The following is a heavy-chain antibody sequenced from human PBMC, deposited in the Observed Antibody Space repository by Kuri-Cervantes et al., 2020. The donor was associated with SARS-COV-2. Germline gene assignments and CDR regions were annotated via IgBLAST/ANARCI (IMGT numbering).Heavy chain of an antibody. CDR1: GFTFSSYW. CDR2: IKQDGSEK. D-gene: IGHD5-12*01. CDR3: AGYSGYDRDFDY. J-gene: IGHJ4*02. V-gene: IGHV3-7*03. Sequence: GESLKISCAASGFTFSSYWMSWVRQAPGKGLEWVANIKQDGSEKYYVDSVKGRFTISRDNAKNSLYLQMNSLRAEDTAVYYCAGYSGYDRDFDYWGQGTLVTVSS.